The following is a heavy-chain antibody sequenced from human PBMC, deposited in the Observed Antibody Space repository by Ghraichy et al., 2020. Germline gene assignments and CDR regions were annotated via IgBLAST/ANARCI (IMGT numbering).Heavy chain of an antibody. CDR2: SRNKANSYTT. Sequence: GALRLSCAASGFTFSDHYMDWVRQAPGKGLEWIGRSRNKANSYTTAYAASVNGRFTISRDDSKHSMYLQMNSLKTEDTAVYYCSRGGQGRPLDYWGQGTLVTVSS. V-gene: IGHV3-72*01. J-gene: IGHJ4*02. CDR1: GFTFSDHY. CDR3: SRGGQGRPLDY.